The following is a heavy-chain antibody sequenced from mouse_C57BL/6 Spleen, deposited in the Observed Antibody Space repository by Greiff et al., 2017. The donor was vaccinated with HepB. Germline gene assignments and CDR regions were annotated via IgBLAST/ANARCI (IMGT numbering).Heavy chain of an antibody. Sequence: QVQLQQPGAELVMPGASVKLSCKASGYTFTSYWMHWVKQRPGQGLEWIGKIDPSDSYTNYNQKFKGQSTLTVDNSSSTAYMQLSSLTSEDSAVYYCARHMSTGYFDGWGTGTTVTVPS. D-gene: IGHD2-4*01. CDR3: ARHMSTGYFDG. CDR1: GYTFTSYW. J-gene: IGHJ1*03. V-gene: IGHV1-69*01. CDR2: IDPSDSYT.